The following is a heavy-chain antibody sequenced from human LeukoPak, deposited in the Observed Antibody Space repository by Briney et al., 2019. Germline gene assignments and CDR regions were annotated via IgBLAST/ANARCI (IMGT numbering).Heavy chain of an antibody. CDR2: IRSKANSYAT. D-gene: IGHD3-3*01. CDR3: TSPITIFGVVAKNY. V-gene: IGHV3-73*01. J-gene: IGHJ4*02. Sequence: GGSLRLSCAASGFSFSGSTMHWVRQASGKGLEWVGRIRSKANSYATVYAASVKGRFTISRDDSKNTVYLQMNSLKTEDTAVYYCTSPITIFGVVAKNYWGQGTLVTVSP. CDR1: GFSFSGST.